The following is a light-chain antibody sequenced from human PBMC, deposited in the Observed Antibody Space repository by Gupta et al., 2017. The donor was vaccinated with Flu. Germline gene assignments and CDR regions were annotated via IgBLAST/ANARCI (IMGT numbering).Light chain of an antibody. CDR1: SSNIGNNY. V-gene: IGLV1-47*01. CDR2: RND. Sequence: RATISCSGGSSNIGNNYVYWYQHLPGSAPKLLIYRNDQRPAGVPDRFSASKSGTSVSLAISGLRSEDEADYYCTTWDDSLSGQVFGGGTKVTVL. J-gene: IGLJ3*02. CDR3: TTWDDSLSGQV.